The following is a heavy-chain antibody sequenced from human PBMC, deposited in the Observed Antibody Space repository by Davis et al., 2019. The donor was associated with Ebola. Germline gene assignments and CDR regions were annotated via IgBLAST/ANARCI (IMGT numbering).Heavy chain of an antibody. CDR2: IYYSGST. D-gene: IGHD2-15*01. CDR1: GGSISSYY. J-gene: IGHJ4*02. Sequence: PGGSLRLSCTVSGGSISSYYWSWIRQPPGKGLEWIGSIYYSGSTYYNPSLKSRVTISVDTSKNQFSLKLSSVTAADTAVYYCARRFLVADSFDYWGQGTLVTVSS. V-gene: IGHV4-59*05. CDR3: ARRFLVADSFDY.